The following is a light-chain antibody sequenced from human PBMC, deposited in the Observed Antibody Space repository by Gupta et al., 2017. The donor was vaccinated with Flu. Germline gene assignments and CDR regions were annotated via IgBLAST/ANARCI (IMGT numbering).Light chain of an antibody. CDR3: QQSYNSHPYT. CDR2: AAS. Sequence: SSLSASVGDRVTISCRASQSISRYLSWYQQKPGRAPKLLIYAASTLQSGVPSRFSGSGSGTDFTLTINSLQPEDFATYYCQQSYNSHPYTFGQGTRLDVK. CDR1: QSISRY. J-gene: IGKJ2*01. V-gene: IGKV1-39*01.